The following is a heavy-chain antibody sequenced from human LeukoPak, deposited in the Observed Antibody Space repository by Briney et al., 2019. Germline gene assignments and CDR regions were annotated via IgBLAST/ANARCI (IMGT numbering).Heavy chain of an antibody. Sequence: GGSLRLSCAASGFTFSDYSMNWVRQAPGKGLEWVSSISDDSNYIYYADSVKGRFTISRDNAKNSLYLQMNSLRAEDTAVYYCANHLACGSTSCPSFDYWGQGTLVTVSS. J-gene: IGHJ4*02. CDR3: ANHLACGSTSCPSFDY. CDR2: ISDDSNYI. CDR1: GFTFSDYS. V-gene: IGHV3-21*01. D-gene: IGHD2-2*01.